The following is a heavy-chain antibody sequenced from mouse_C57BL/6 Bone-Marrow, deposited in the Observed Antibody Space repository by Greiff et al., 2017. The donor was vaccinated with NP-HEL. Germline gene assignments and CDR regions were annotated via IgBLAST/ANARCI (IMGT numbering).Heavy chain of an antibody. J-gene: IGHJ1*03. Sequence: QVQLQQSGAELARPGASVKLSCKASGYTFTSYGISWVKQRTGQGLEWIGEIDPRSGNTYYNEKFKGKATLTADKSSSTAYMELRSLTSEDSAVYFCASGAYANYGYFDVWGTGTTVTVSS. CDR3: ASGAYANYGYFDV. D-gene: IGHD6-5*01. V-gene: IGHV1-81*01. CDR2: IDPRSGNT. CDR1: GYTFTSYG.